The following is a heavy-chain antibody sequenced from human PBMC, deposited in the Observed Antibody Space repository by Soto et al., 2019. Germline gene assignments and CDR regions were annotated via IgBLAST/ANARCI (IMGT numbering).Heavy chain of an antibody. J-gene: IGHJ2*01. Sequence: QVQLQESGPGLVKPSQTLSLTCTVSGGSISSGDYYWSWIRQPPGKGLEWIGYIYYSGSTYYNPPLKSRVTISVDTSKNQFSLKLSSVTAADTAVYYCSRDLAGTRWYFDLWGRGTLVTVSS. D-gene: IGHD6-19*01. CDR2: IYYSGST. CDR1: GGSISSGDYY. CDR3: SRDLAGTRWYFDL. V-gene: IGHV4-30-4*01.